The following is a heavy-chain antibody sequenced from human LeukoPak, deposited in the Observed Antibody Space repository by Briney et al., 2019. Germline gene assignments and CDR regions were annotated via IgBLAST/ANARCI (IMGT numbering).Heavy chain of an antibody. V-gene: IGHV4-30-4*01. CDR1: GGSISSGDYY. J-gene: IGHJ5*02. CDR2: IYCSGST. CDR3: ARIDIVVVPAQIGGWFDP. Sequence: PSETLSLTCTVSGGSISSGDYYWSWIRQPPGKGLEWIGYIYCSGSTYYNPSLKSRVTISVDTSKNQFSLKLSSVTAADTAVYYCARIDIVVVPAQIGGWFDPWGQGTLVTVSS. D-gene: IGHD2-2*01.